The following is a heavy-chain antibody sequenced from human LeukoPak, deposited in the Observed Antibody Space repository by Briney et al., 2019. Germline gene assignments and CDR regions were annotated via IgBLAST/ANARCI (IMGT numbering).Heavy chain of an antibody. J-gene: IGHJ4*02. V-gene: IGHV3-21*01. Sequence: GGSLRLSCAASGFTFSSYSMNWVRRAPGKGLEWVSSISSSSSYIYYADSVKGRFTISRDNAKNSLYLQMNSLRAEDTAVYYCARGVLTGDPDYWGQGTLVTVSS. CDR1: GFTFSSYS. CDR2: ISSSSSYI. CDR3: ARGVLTGDPDY. D-gene: IGHD7-27*01.